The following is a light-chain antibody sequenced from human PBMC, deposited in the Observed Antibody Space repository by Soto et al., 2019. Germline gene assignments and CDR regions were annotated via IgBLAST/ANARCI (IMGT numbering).Light chain of an antibody. V-gene: IGLV2-14*01. CDR1: SSDLAIYNY. Sequence: QSVLTQPASVSGSPGQSITISCTGTSSDLAIYNYVSWYQQHPGKAPKLMIYEVSNRLSGVSNRFSGSKSGNTASLTISGLQAEDEADYYCSSYTSSSPYVFGTGTKVPS. CDR2: EVS. J-gene: IGLJ1*01. CDR3: SSYTSSSPYV.